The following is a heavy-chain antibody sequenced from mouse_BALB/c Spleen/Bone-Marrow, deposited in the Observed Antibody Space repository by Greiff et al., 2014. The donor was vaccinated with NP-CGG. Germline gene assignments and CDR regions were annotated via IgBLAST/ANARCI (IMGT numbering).Heavy chain of an antibody. V-gene: IGHV1-55*01. CDR1: GYTFTSYW. J-gene: IGHJ2*01. CDR2: IYPGSDST. D-gene: IGHD4-1*01. CDR3: AREKDWVFDY. Sequence: VKLMESGAGLVKPGTSVKMSCKASGYTFTSYWMHWVKQRPGQGLEWIGDIYPGSDSTNYNEKFKSKATLTVDTSSSTAYMQLSNLTSEDFAVYYCAREKDWVFDYWGQGTTLTVSS.